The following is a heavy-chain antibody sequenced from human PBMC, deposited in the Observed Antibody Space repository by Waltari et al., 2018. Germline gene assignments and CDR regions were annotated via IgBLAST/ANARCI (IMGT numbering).Heavy chain of an antibody. J-gene: IGHJ3*01. Sequence: EVQLVESGGGLVKLGGSLRLSCSASGFTFSMAWITWMRQAPGKGLEWVGRIKSTVDGGTTDYAAPVQGRFTISRDDSKNTLYLQMSSLRTEDTAVYYCLFVDTALIIPDVFDLWGQGTLVTVSS. CDR1: GFTFSMAW. CDR3: LFVDTALIIPDVFDL. D-gene: IGHD5-18*01. CDR2: IKSTVDGGTT. V-gene: IGHV3-15*01.